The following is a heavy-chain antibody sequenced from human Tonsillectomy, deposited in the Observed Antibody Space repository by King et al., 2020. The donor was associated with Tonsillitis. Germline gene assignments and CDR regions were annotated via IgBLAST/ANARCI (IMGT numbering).Heavy chain of an antibody. CDR1: GFTFSSYA. Sequence: VQLVESGGGLVQPGGSLRLSCAASGFTFSSYAMSWVRQAPGKGLEGVSTFSGSGGSTYYAVSVKGRFTISRDNSMNTLYVQMNSLRAEDTAVYYCAKVANSNAYDYFDYWGQGTLVTVSS. V-gene: IGHV3-23*04. CDR3: AKVANSNAYDYFDY. CDR2: FSGSGGST. J-gene: IGHJ4*02. D-gene: IGHD4-11*01.